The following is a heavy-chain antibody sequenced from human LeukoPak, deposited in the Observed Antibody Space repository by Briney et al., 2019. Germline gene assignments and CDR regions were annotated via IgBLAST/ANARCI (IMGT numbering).Heavy chain of an antibody. D-gene: IGHD2-2*01. V-gene: IGHV1-8*03. CDR1: GYTFTSYD. Sequence: ASVKASCKASGYTFTSYDINWVRQATGQGLEWMGWINPNTGNTGYAQSFQGRVTISRNTSMSTAYMELRGLRSDDTAVYYCARARIRYWRITSCPAFRYWGQGTPVS. CDR3: ARARIRYWRITSCPAFRY. J-gene: IGHJ4*02. CDR2: INPNTGNT.